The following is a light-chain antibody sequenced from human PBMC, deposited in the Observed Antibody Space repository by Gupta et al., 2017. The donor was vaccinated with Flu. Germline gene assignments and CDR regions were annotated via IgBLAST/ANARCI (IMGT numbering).Light chain of an antibody. CDR3: QVWDRSGERYV. CDR2: DDS. V-gene: IGLV3-21*02. Sequence: SSVLHQQPSVSVAHGQPARITGGGDNIGSKSVHWYQQKPGKAPVLVIYDDSDRPSGIPEEFSGSISGNTATLFISRVEDGDEADYYCQVWDRSGERYVFGTGTKVTVL. J-gene: IGLJ1*01. CDR1: NIGSKS.